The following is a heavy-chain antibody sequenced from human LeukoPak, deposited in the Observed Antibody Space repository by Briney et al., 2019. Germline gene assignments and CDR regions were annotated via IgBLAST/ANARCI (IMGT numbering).Heavy chain of an antibody. Sequence: PSEALSLTCTVSGGSINTYYWSWIRQPPGKGLGWIGYISYSGNTNYNSSLKSRITMSVDTSRNQFSLRLSSVTAADTAVYYCARLSSGFYFDYWGQGTLVTVSS. CDR1: GGSINTYY. CDR3: ARLSSGFYFDY. CDR2: ISYSGNT. D-gene: IGHD3-22*01. V-gene: IGHV4-59*01. J-gene: IGHJ4*02.